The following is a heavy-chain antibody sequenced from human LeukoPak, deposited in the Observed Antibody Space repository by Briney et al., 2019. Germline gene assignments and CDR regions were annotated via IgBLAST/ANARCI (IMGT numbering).Heavy chain of an antibody. CDR2: IGTTSGAI. V-gene: IGHV3-48*01. CDR1: GLTFSNYA. D-gene: IGHD2-21*02. J-gene: IGHJ4*02. Sequence: GGSLRLSCAASGLTFSNYAMNWVRQAPGKGLEWVSYIGTTSGAIYYADSVKGRLTISRDSAKNSLYLQMNSLRAEDTAVYYCARFRTWGDKAFDYWGQGTLVTVSS. CDR3: ARFRTWGDKAFDY.